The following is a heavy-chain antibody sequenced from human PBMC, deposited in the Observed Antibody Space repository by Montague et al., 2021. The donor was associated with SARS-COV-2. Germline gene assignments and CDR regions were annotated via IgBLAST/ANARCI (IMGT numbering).Heavy chain of an antibody. CDR2: ISYEGSQE. CDR3: AKASQVFWLGQFARDAFDT. CDR1: GFTFNNYG. Sequence: SLRLSCAASGFTFNNYGIHWDRQAPGKGLEWVAVISYEGSQEFFTDSVKGRFVISRDSAQRTVYLQMNSLRVEDTAVYYCAKASQVFWLGQFARDAFDTWGQGTTVSVSS. V-gene: IGHV3-30*18. D-gene: IGHD3-10*01. J-gene: IGHJ3*02.